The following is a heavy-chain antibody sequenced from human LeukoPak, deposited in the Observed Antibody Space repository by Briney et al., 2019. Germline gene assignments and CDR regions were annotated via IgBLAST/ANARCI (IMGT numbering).Heavy chain of an antibody. J-gene: IGHJ5*02. CDR1: GFTFSSYW. V-gene: IGHV3-74*01. Sequence: GGSLRLSCAASGFTFSSYWMHWVRQAPGKGLVWVSRINTDGSSTSYADSVKGRFTISRDNAKNTLYLQMNSLRAGDTAVYYCARESGIAAALDLWGQGTLVTVSS. D-gene: IGHD6-13*01. CDR2: INTDGSST. CDR3: ARESGIAAALDL.